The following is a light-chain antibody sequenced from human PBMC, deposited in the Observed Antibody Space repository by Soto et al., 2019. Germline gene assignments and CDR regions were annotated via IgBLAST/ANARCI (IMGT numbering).Light chain of an antibody. Sequence: QSVLTQPPSASGTPGQRVTISCSGSSSNIGSNTVSWYQQLPGTAPKLLIYSNNRRPSGVPERFSGSNSGTSASLAISGLQSEDEADYYGAAWDDSLNGFYVFGTGTKLTVL. V-gene: IGLV1-44*01. CDR3: AAWDDSLNGFYV. CDR2: SNN. J-gene: IGLJ1*01. CDR1: SSNIGSNT.